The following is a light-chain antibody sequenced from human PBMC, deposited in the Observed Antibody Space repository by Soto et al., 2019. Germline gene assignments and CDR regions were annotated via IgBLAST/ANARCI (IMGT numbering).Light chain of an antibody. V-gene: IGLV3-21*02. CDR1: NIGSYS. J-gene: IGLJ3*02. CDR3: QVWDGSSDHWV. CDR2: EDN. Sequence: SYELTQPPSVSVAPGQTASIPCGGDNIGSYSVHWYQQRPGQAPVLVAYEDNVRPSGIPERVSGSNSGTTATLTISWVEAGDDADYSCQVWDGSSDHWVFGGGTKLTVL.